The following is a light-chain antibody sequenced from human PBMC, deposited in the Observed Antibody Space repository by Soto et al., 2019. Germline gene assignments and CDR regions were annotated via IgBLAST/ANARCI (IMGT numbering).Light chain of an antibody. V-gene: IGKV3-15*01. CDR3: QQYNNWPWT. Sequence: EIVMPQSPATLSVSPGERSTLSCMASQSVTFSLAWYQQKPGQAPSLLIHSASTRATGFPDRFSGCGSGTDFTLTISSLQSEDFAIYYCQQYNNWPWTFGQGTKVDIK. CDR2: SAS. CDR1: QSVTFS. J-gene: IGKJ1*01.